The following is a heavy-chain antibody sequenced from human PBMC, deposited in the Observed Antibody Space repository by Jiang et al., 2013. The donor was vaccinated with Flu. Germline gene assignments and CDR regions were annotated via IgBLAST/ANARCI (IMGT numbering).Heavy chain of an antibody. CDR2: IDWDDDK. CDR1: GFSLSTSGMC. Sequence: KPTQTLTLTCTFSGFSLSTSGMCVSWIRQPPGKALEWLARIDWDDDKYYSTSLKTRLTISKDTSKNQVVLTMTNMDPVDTATYYCARTTYDILTGYQTDYWGQGTLVTVPS. V-gene: IGHV2-70*11. J-gene: IGHJ4*02. CDR3: ARTTYDILTGYQTDY. D-gene: IGHD3-9*01.